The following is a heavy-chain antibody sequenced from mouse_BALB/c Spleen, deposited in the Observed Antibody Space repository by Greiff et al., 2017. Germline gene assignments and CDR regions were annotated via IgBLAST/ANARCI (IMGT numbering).Heavy chain of an antibody. CDR2: INPSSGYT. CDR3: ARESSGMDY. Sequence: VKLMESGAELARPGASVKMSCKASGYTFTSYTMHWVKQRPGQGLEWIGYINPSSGYTNYNQKFKDKATLTADKSSSTAYMQLSSLTSEDSAVYYCARESSGMDYWGQGTSVTVSS. J-gene: IGHJ4*01. D-gene: IGHD1-1*01. CDR1: GYTFTSYT. V-gene: IGHV1-4*01.